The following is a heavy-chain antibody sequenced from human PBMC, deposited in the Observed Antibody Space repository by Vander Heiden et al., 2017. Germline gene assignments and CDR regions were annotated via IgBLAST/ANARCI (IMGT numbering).Heavy chain of an antibody. V-gene: IGHV3-33*01. J-gene: IGHJ4*02. CDR2: IWYDASKK. CDR1: GFTFSSYG. CDR3: ARLQLQVADY. Sequence: QVQLVESGGGVVQPGGSLRLSCAASGFTFSSYGMHWVRQAPGKGLEWVAVIWYDASKKDHADSVKGRFTISRDNYKNTLYLKMNSLRAEDTAVYYWARLQLQVADYWCPGNLVNVSS. D-gene: IGHD2-8*02.